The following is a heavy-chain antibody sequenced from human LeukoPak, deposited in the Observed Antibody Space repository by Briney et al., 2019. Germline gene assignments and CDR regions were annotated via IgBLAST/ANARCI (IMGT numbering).Heavy chain of an antibody. V-gene: IGHV3-30*18. D-gene: IGHD6-13*01. J-gene: IGHJ4*02. CDR2: IANDGRDK. CDR1: GFTFSDYG. CDR3: VKDMKIKAAGYYFDY. Sequence: GGSLRLSCAASGFTFSDYGMHWVRQAPGKGLEWVAVIANDGRDKKYADSVRGRFTISRDNSKNTVYLQMNGLRAEDTAVFYCVKDMKIKAAGYYFDYWGQGTLVTVSS.